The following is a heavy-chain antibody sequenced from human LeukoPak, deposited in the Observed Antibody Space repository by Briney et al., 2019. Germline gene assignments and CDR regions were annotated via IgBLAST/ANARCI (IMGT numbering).Heavy chain of an antibody. D-gene: IGHD6-13*01. CDR3: ARGYYSSSRFDS. Sequence: GGSLRLSCAASGFTFSSYAMTWVRQAPGKGLEWVANIKEDGSEKYYVDSVKGRFTISRDNAKNTLYMRMNSLRPEDTAVYYCARGYYSSSRFDSWGQGTLVTVSS. J-gene: IGHJ4*02. CDR1: GFTFSSYA. CDR2: IKEDGSEK. V-gene: IGHV3-7*01.